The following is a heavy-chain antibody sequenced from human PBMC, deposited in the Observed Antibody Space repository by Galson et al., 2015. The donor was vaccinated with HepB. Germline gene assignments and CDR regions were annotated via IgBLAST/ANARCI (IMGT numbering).Heavy chain of an antibody. CDR1: GFTFSTYA. Sequence: SLRLSCAAVGFTFSTYAMTCARAAPGKGLEWVSRFSGRGENTYDTHAVKGRFTISRDNSKKHVYLQMNSLRAEDTAVYYCATTKFGSGAYWTFESWGQGTLVTVSS. CDR2: FSGRGENT. V-gene: IGHV3-23*01. J-gene: IGHJ3*02. CDR3: ATTKFGSGAYWTFES. D-gene: IGHD4/OR15-4a*01.